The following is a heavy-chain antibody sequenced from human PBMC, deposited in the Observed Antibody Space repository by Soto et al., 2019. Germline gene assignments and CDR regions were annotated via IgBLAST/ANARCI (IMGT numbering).Heavy chain of an antibody. CDR3: AKTLQYDSGWPLHY. CDR2: FDGSVGHT. D-gene: IGHD6-19*01. CDR1: GFSFSSYA. V-gene: IGHV3-23*01. Sequence: PGGSLRLSCAASGFSFSSYAVSWVRQAPGKGLEWVSVFDGSVGHTYYTNSVKGRFTISNDNSKNTLFLQMNSLKAEDTAVYFCAKTLQYDSGWPLHYWGQGTLVTVSS. J-gene: IGHJ4*02.